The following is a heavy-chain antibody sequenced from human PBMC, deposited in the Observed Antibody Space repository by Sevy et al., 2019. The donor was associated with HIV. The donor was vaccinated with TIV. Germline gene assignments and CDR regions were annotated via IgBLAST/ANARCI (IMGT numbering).Heavy chain of an antibody. CDR2: ISSSSSYI. J-gene: IGHJ3*02. CDR1: GFTFSSYS. CDR3: AREEQQLRAFDI. D-gene: IGHD6-13*01. Sequence: GGSLRLSCAASGFTFSSYSMNWVRQAPGKGLEWGSSISSSSSYIYYADSVKGRFTISRDNAKNSLYLQMNSLRAEDTAVYYCAREEQQLRAFDIWGQGTMVTVSS. V-gene: IGHV3-21*01.